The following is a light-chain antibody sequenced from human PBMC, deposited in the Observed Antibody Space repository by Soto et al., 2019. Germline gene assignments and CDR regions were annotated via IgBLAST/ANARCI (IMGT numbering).Light chain of an antibody. CDR3: QQYSRSGT. V-gene: IGKV3-20*01. CDR1: QSVSSN. J-gene: IGKJ1*01. Sequence: THPPAPLSVSPRARATLSFRASQSVSSNLAWYQQKPGQAPRLLIYGASNRATGIPDRFSGSGSGTDFTLTISRLEPEDFAVYYCQQYSRSGTFGQGTKVDIK. CDR2: GAS.